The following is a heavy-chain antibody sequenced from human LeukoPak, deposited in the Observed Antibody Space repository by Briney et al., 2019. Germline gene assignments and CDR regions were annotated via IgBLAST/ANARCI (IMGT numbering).Heavy chain of an antibody. CDR3: ARVWGRASAGGEIEY. CDR1: AFAFSSNW. CDR2: IKVDGSET. J-gene: IGHJ4*02. D-gene: IGHD6-13*01. Sequence: PGGSLTLPCVASAFAFSSNWMSWVPQAPGKGLEWVASIKVDGSETYYVYSVKGRFTISRDNAKNSLYLQMNSLRAEDTAVYYCARVWGRASAGGEIEYWGQGTLVTVSS. V-gene: IGHV3-7*05.